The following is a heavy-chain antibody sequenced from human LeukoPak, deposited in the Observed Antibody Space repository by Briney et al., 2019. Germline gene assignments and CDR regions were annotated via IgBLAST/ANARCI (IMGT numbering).Heavy chain of an antibody. CDR3: AIIEYSSSSVDY. Sequence: GASVKVSCKXSGYTFTGYYMHWVRQAPGQGLEWMGRSNPNSGGTNYSQKFQGRVTITRDTSISTAYMELSRLRSDDTAVYYCAIIEYSSSSVDYWGQGTLVSVSS. D-gene: IGHD6-6*01. CDR2: SNPNSGGT. CDR1: GYTFTGYY. J-gene: IGHJ4*02. V-gene: IGHV1-2*06.